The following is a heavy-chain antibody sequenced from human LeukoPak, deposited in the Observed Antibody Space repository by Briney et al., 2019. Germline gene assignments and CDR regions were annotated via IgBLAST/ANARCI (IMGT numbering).Heavy chain of an antibody. CDR2: INWNGGST. V-gene: IGHV3-20*04. D-gene: IGHD2-15*01. J-gene: IGHJ4*02. Sequence: GGSLRLSCAASGFTFDDYGMSWVRQAPGKGLEWVSAINWNGGSTGYADSVKGRFTISRDNAKNSLYLQMNSLRAEDTALYYCARDSTQPGPVVVAATYADFDYWGQGTLVTVSS. CDR1: GFTFDDYG. CDR3: ARDSTQPGPVVVAATYADFDY.